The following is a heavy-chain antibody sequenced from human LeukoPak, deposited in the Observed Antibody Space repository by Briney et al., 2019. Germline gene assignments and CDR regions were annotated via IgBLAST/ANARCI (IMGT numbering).Heavy chain of an antibody. CDR3: ARGESPGFGVATGYYFDY. J-gene: IGHJ4*02. CDR2: IYTSGST. Sequence: PSETLSFTCTVSGGSISSYYWSWIRQPAGKGLEWIGRIYTSGSTNYNPSLKSRVTMSVDTSKNQFSLKLSSVTAADTAVYYCARGESPGFGVATGYYFDYWGQGTLVTVSS. CDR1: GGSISSYY. D-gene: IGHD3-3*01. V-gene: IGHV4-4*07.